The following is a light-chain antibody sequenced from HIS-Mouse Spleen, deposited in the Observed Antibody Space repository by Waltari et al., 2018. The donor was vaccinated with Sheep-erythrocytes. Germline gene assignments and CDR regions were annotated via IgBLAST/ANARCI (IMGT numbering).Light chain of an antibody. CDR3: QAWDSSTAV. CDR1: KLGDKY. J-gene: IGLJ2*01. Sequence: SYELTQPPSVSVSPGQTASITCSGDKLGDKYACWYQQKPGQSPVLVIYQDSKRPSGIPVRFAGYNSGNTATLTISGTQARDEADYYCQAWDSSTAVFGGGTKLTVL. CDR2: QDS. V-gene: IGLV3-1*01.